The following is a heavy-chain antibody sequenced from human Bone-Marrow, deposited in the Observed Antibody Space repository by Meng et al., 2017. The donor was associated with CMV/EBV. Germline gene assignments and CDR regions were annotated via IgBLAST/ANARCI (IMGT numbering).Heavy chain of an antibody. Sequence: ASVKVSCKASGYTFTSYGISWVRQAPGQGLEWMGWISAYNGNTNYAQKFQGRVTITTDESTSTAYMELSSLRSEDTAVYYCARERGQMHLTNYYYYGMDVWGQGTTVTVSS. CDR2: ISAYNGNT. D-gene: IGHD1-1*01. CDR1: GYTFTSYG. CDR3: ARERGQMHLTNYYYYGMDV. J-gene: IGHJ6*02. V-gene: IGHV1-18*01.